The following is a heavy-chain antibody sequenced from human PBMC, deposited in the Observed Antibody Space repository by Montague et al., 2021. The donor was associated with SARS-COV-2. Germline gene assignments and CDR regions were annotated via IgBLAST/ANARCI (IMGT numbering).Heavy chain of an antibody. Sequence: SETLSLTCAVYGGSFSSYYWSWIRQPAGKGLEWIGEFNPSGSTNYNPSLKSRVTISVDTSRKQFSLKLSSVTAADTAVYYCARGLGGGSGSHFDYWGQGTLVTVSS. J-gene: IGHJ4*02. CDR2: FNPSGST. V-gene: IGHV4-34*01. CDR3: ARGLGGGSGSHFDY. D-gene: IGHD2-15*01. CDR1: GGSFSSYY.